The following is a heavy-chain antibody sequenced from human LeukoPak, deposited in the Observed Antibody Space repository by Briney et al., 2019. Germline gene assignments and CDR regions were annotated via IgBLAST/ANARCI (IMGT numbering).Heavy chain of an antibody. J-gene: IGHJ5*02. CDR3: ARDRSSSGWFDP. CDR2: IWYDGSNK. V-gene: IGHV3-33*08. Sequence: PGGSLRLSCAASGFTFSSYEMNWVRQAPGKGLEWVAVIWYDGSNKYYADSVKGRFTISRDNSKNTLYLQMNSLRAEDTAVYYCARDRSSSGWFDPWGQGTLVTVSS. CDR1: GFTFSSYE. D-gene: IGHD6-19*01.